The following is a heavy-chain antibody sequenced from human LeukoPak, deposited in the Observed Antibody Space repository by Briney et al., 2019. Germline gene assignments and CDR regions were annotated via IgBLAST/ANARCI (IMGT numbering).Heavy chain of an antibody. V-gene: IGHV3-23*01. CDR1: GFTFSSYG. J-gene: IGHJ4*02. D-gene: IGHD2/OR15-2a*01. Sequence: AGGTLRLSCAASGFTFSSYGMSWVRQAPGKGLEWVSGISGNSGTTYYADSVKGRFTISRDNSKNTLYLQMNSLRAEDTAVYYCTRKGSQWDFLVDYWGQGTRVAVSP. CDR2: ISGNSGTT. CDR3: TRKGSQWDFLVDY.